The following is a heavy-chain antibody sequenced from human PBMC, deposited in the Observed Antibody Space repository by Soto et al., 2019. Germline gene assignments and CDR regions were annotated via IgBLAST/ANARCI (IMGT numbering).Heavy chain of an antibody. J-gene: IGHJ5*02. D-gene: IGHD3-22*01. CDR2: IKSRTDGGTT. CDR3: TTDRPPMIVVVYNWFDP. Sequence: GSLRLSCAASVFTFSNAWMSWVRQAPGKGLEWVGRIKSRTDGGTTDYAAPVKGRFTISRDDSKNTLYLQMNSLKTEDTAVYYCTTDRPPMIVVVYNWFDPWGQGTLVTVSS. CDR1: VFTFSNAW. V-gene: IGHV3-15*01.